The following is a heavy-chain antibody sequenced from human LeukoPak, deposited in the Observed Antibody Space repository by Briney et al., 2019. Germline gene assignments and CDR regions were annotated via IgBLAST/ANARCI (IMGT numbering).Heavy chain of an antibody. CDR3: AEADIVATINNFDY. D-gene: IGHD5-12*01. J-gene: IGHJ4*02. CDR2: ISGSGDST. Sequence: SGGSLRLSCAASGFTFNNFAMSWVRQAPEKGLEWVSGISGSGDSTYYVDSVKGRFTISRDNSKKTLYLQMNSLRAEDTAVYYCAEADIVATINNFDYWGQGTLVTVSS. V-gene: IGHV3-23*01. CDR1: GFTFNNFA.